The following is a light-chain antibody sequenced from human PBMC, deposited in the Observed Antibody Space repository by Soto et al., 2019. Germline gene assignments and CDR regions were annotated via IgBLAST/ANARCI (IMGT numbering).Light chain of an antibody. CDR2: GAS. J-gene: IGKJ2*01. CDR1: KSISSN. CDR3: QQSYSTPRT. Sequence: DIQMTQSPYSLSASVGDRVTITCRASKSISSNLYWYPQKPGKAPELLIYGASSLQSGVPSRFSASGSGTYFTLIISSLQPEDFATCYCQQSYSTPRTFGQGTKLEIK. V-gene: IGKV1-39*01.